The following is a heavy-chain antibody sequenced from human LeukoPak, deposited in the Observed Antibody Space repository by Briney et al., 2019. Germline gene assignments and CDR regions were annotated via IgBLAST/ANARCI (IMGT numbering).Heavy chain of an antibody. Sequence: GASVKVSCKASGYTFTSNSMNWVRQAPGQGLEWMGWINTDTGNPTYAQGFTGRFVFSLDTSVSTAYLQISSLKAEDTAVYYCAREIGYCSSTSCHARLFDYWGQGTLVIVSS. J-gene: IGHJ4*02. D-gene: IGHD2-2*01. V-gene: IGHV7-4-1*02. CDR2: INTDTGNP. CDR1: GYTFTSNS. CDR3: AREIGYCSSTSCHARLFDY.